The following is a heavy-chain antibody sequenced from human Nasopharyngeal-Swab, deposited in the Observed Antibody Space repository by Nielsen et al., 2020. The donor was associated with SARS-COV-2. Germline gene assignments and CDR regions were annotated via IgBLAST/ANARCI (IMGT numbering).Heavy chain of an antibody. D-gene: IGHD2-2*02. CDR3: TTQPSAIDY. CDR2: IKSKTDGGTT. Sequence: GESLKTSCAASGFTFINAWMTWVRQAPGKGLEWVGRIKSKTDGGTTDYAAPVKGRFTILRDDSKNTLYLQMNSLKTEDTAVYYCTTQPSAIDYWGQGTLVTVSS. CDR1: GFTFINAW. V-gene: IGHV3-15*01. J-gene: IGHJ4*02.